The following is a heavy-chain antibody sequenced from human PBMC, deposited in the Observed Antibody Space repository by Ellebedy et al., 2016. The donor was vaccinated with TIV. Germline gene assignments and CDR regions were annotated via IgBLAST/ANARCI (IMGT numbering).Heavy chain of an antibody. CDR1: GFTFSSYA. V-gene: IGHV3-23*01. J-gene: IGHJ5*02. Sequence: GGSLRLXXAASGFTFSSYAMSWVRQAPGKGLEWVSSITGSGGSTYYADSVKGRFTISRDNSRNTLELQMNSLRAEDTAVYYCAKRQVAATGTPWFDPWGQGTLVTVSS. CDR2: ITGSGGST. CDR3: AKRQVAATGTPWFDP. D-gene: IGHD6-19*01.